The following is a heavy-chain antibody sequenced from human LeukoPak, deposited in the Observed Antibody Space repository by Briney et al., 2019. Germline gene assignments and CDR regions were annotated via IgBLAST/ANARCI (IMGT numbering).Heavy chain of an antibody. D-gene: IGHD6-13*01. Sequence: PSETLSLTCTVSGGSISSSSYYWGWIRQPPGKGLEWIGSIYYSGSTYYNPSLKSRVTISVDTSKNQFSLKLSSVTAADTAVYYCAREHTVAAAGTGNWFDPWGQGTLVTVSS. CDR2: IYYSGST. CDR1: GGSISSSSYY. CDR3: AREHTVAAAGTGNWFDP. J-gene: IGHJ5*02. V-gene: IGHV4-39*07.